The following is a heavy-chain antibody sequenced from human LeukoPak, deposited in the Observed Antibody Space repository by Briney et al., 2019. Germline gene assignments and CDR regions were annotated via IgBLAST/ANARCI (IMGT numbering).Heavy chain of an antibody. J-gene: IGHJ5*02. CDR2: IYYSGST. CDR1: GGSISSYY. D-gene: IGHD3-10*01. CDR3: ARGSVRGEFDP. Sequence: SETLSLTCTVSGGSISSYYWSWIRQPPGKGLEWTGYIYYSGSTNYNPSLKSRVTISVDTSKNQFSLKLSSVTAADTAVYSCARGSVRGEFDPWGQGTLVTVSS. V-gene: IGHV4-59*01.